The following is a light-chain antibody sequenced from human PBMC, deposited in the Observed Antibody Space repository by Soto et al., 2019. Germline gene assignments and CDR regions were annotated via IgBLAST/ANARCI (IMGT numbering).Light chain of an antibody. CDR2: IDH. J-gene: IGLJ7*01. V-gene: IGLV1-44*01. Sequence: QSVLTQPPSLSGTPGQSVTISCSGISSNIEGNTVHWYQHLPGTAPKLLIYIDHNRPSGIPDRFSGSKSGTSASLAISGLQSEDEADYYCATWDDDLNAAVFGGGTQLTVL. CDR1: SSNIEGNT. CDR3: ATWDDDLNAAV.